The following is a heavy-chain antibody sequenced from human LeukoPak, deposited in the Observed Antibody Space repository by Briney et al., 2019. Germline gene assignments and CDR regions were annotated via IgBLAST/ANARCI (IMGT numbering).Heavy chain of an antibody. CDR3: ATGYCTSTTCYRSRFDY. CDR2: INTDGSRT. CDR1: GFTVSNYW. D-gene: IGHD2-2*01. V-gene: IGHV3-74*01. J-gene: IGHJ4*02. Sequence: PGGSLRLSCAASGFTVSNYWMHWVRQAPGKGLVWVSRINTDGSRTNYADSVKGRFTISRDNAKNTLYLQMNSLRAEDTAVFYCATGYCTSTTCYRSRFDYWGQGTLVTVSS.